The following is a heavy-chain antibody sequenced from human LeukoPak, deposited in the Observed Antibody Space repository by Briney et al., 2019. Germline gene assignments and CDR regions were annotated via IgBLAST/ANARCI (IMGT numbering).Heavy chain of an antibody. V-gene: IGHV1-24*01. CDR3: ARDPPPDDYYDSSGYGR. CDR2: FDPEDGET. J-gene: IGHJ4*02. CDR1: GYTLTELS. Sequence: SVKVSCKVSGYTLTELSMHWVRQAPGKGLEWMGGFDPEDGETIYAQKFQGRVTMTEDTSTDTAYMELSRLRSDDTAVYYCARDPPPDDYYDSSGYGRWGQGTLVTVSS. D-gene: IGHD3-22*01.